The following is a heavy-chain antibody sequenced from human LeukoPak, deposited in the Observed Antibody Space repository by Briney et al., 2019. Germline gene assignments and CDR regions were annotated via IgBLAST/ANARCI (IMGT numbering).Heavy chain of an antibody. CDR1: GFAVSSYY. CDR3: ARAYDRGLTGAFDI. CDR2: IYSGDNT. Sequence: GGSLRLSCAASGFAVSSYYMNWVRQAPGRGLEWVSVIYSGDNTYYADSVKGRFTFSRDTSKNTLYLQMNSLRAEDTAVYYCARAYDRGLTGAFDIWGQGTVVTVSS. J-gene: IGHJ3*02. D-gene: IGHD3-22*01. V-gene: IGHV3-53*01.